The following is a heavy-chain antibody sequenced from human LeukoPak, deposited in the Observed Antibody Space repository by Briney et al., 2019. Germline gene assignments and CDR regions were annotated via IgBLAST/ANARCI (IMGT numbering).Heavy chain of an antibody. CDR2: IWSDGSNK. Sequence: GRSLRLSCAASGFTFSYYAIHWVRQAPGKGLEGVALIWSDGSNKYYADYVKGRITISRDNSKNTVYLQMNSLRAEDTAVYYCARELFSSGSCPDGWGQGTLVTVSS. V-gene: IGHV3-33*01. J-gene: IGHJ4*02. D-gene: IGHD3-10*01. CDR3: ARELFSSGSCPDG. CDR1: GFTFSYYA.